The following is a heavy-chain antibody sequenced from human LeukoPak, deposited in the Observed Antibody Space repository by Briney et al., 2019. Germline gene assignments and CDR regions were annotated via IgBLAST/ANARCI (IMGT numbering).Heavy chain of an antibody. Sequence: GESLKISCKGSGYSFTSYWIGWVRQMPGKGLEWMGIIYPGDSDTRYSPSFQGQVTISADKSISTAYLQWSSLKASDTAMYYCARLVMVRVGIPAAPFDYWGQGTLVTVSS. V-gene: IGHV5-51*01. CDR3: ARLVMVRVGIPAAPFDY. J-gene: IGHJ4*02. CDR1: GYSFTSYW. CDR2: IYPGDSDT. D-gene: IGHD2-2*01.